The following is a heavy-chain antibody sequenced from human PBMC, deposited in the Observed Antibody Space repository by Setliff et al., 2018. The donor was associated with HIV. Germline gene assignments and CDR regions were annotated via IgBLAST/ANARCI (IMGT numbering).Heavy chain of an antibody. J-gene: IGHJ4*02. V-gene: IGHV3-23*01. D-gene: IGHD1-26*01. CDR3: ARDTPNIGIDH. Sequence: GGSLRLSCAASGFTFSNYAVGWVRQGPGKGLEWVSTIGAAGYPTHYAESVKGRFTISRDNAKNTLYLQMNSLRAEDTAVYYCARDTPNIGIDHWGQGILVTVSS. CDR1: GFTFSNYA. CDR2: IGAAGYPT.